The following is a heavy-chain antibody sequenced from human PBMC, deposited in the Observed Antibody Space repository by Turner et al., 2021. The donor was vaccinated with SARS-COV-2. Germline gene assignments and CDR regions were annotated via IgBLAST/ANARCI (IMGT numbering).Heavy chain of an antibody. Sequence: QLQLVESGGGVVQPGRSLRLSCAASGFTFSSYGMHWGRQATGKGLEWVAVTSYDGSNKYYADSVKGRFTITRDNSKNTLYLQMNSLRAEDTAVYYCAKQQGLYSNPMYYFDYWGQGTLVTVSS. J-gene: IGHJ4*02. CDR3: AKQQGLYSNPMYYFDY. D-gene: IGHD4-4*01. V-gene: IGHV3-30*18. CDR1: GFTFSSYG. CDR2: TSYDGSNK.